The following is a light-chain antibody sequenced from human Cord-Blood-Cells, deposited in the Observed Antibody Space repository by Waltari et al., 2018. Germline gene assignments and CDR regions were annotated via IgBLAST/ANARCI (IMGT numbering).Light chain of an antibody. V-gene: IGLV2-14*01. J-gene: IGLJ3*02. CDR1: SSDVGGYNY. CDR2: EVS. Sequence: QSALTQPPSASGSPGQSVTISCTGTSSDVGGYNYVSWYQQHPGKAPKLMIYEVSNRASGVSNRFSGSKSGNTASLTISRLQAEDEADYYCSSYTSSSTSVFGGGAKLTVL. CDR3: SSYTSSSTSV.